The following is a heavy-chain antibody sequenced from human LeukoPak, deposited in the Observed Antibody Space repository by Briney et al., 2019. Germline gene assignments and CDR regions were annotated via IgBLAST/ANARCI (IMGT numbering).Heavy chain of an antibody. Sequence: KTGESLRLSCAASGFTFSNAWMTWVRQAPGKGLEWVGRIKSKTDGGTKDYAAPVKGRFTISRNDSKNTLYLQMNSLKTEDTAVYYCTREAVTANGYFDYWGQGTLVTVSS. CDR2: IKSKTDGGTK. D-gene: IGHD2-21*02. J-gene: IGHJ4*02. CDR3: TREAVTANGYFDY. V-gene: IGHV3-15*01. CDR1: GFTFSNAW.